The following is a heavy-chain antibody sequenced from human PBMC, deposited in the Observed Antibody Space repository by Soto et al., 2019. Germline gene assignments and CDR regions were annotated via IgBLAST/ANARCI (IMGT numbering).Heavy chain of an antibody. CDR3: AKDHPSTTPLYYFGS. CDR1: GFIFSNYA. CDR2: ISGSGDST. J-gene: IGHJ4*02. V-gene: IGHV3-23*01. Sequence: GGSLRLSCAASGFIFSNYAMAWVRQAPGKGLEWVSAISGSGDSTYYADSVKGRFTISKDSSKNTLYLQMNSLRAEDTAVYYCAKDHPSTTPLYYFGSWGQGTLVTVSS. D-gene: IGHD4-17*01.